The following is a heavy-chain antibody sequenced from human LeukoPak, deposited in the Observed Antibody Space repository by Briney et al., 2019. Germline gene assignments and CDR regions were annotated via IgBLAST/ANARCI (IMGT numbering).Heavy chain of an antibody. D-gene: IGHD3-16*01. J-gene: IGHJ4*02. CDR3: ARAKYVANFDY. V-gene: IGHV4-59*01. CDR1: GGSISSYY. CDR2: IYYSGST. Sequence: PSETLSLTCTVSGGSISSYYWSWIRQPPGKGLEWIGYIYYSGSTNYNPSLKSRVTISVDTSKNQFSLKLSSVTAAVTAVYYCARAKYVANFDYWGQGTLVTVSS.